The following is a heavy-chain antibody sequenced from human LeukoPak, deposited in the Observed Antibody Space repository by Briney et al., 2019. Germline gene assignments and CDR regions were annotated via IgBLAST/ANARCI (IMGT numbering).Heavy chain of an antibody. CDR1: GFSFSTYW. V-gene: IGHV3-7*01. D-gene: IGHD6-13*01. J-gene: IGHJ4*02. CDR3: ARDPESSSFDL. CDR2: IDQGGSVR. Sequence: GGSLRLSCAASGFSFSTYWMSWVRQTPEKGLEFVTNIDQGGSVRNYMDSLKGRCTISRDNAKKSLYLEINSLRADDTAVYYCARDPESSSFDLWGRGALVTVSS.